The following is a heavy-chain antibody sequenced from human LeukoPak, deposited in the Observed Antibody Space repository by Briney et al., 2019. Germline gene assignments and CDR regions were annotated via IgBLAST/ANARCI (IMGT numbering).Heavy chain of an antibody. V-gene: IGHV3-23*01. CDR3: AKAQRGYLDAFDI. J-gene: IGHJ3*02. Sequence: PGGSLRLSCAASGFTSSSYAMSWVRQAPGKGLEWVSAISGSGGSTYYADSVKGRFTISRDNSKNTLYLQMNSLRAEDTAVYYCAKAQRGYLDAFDIWGQGTMVTVSS. CDR2: ISGSGGST. D-gene: IGHD6-25*01. CDR1: GFTSSSYA.